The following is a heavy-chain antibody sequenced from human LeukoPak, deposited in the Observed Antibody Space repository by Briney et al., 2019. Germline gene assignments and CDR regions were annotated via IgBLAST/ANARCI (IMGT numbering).Heavy chain of an antibody. V-gene: IGHV4-4*07. CDR2: MYTSGST. D-gene: IGHD6-13*01. Sequence: PSETLSLTCTVSGGSMSSYYWSWIRQPAGKGLEWIGRMYTSGSTNYNPSLKSRVTMSIDTSKKHFFLNLDSVTAADTAVYYCATYDQQLAFDNWGQGSLVTVSS. CDR1: GGSMSSYY. CDR3: ATYDQQLAFDN. J-gene: IGHJ4*02.